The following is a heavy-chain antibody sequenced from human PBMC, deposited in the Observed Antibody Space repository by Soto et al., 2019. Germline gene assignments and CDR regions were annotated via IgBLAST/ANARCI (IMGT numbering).Heavy chain of an antibody. CDR1: GGSFSGYY. V-gene: IGHV4-34*01. J-gene: IGHJ4*02. CDR2: INHSGST. CDR3: ARGRRLPAARAGGYFDY. Sequence: KSSETLSLTCAVYGGSFSGYYWSWIRQPPGKGLEWIGEINHSGSTNYNPSLKSRVTISVDTSKNQFSLKLSSVTAADTAVYYCARGRRLPAARAGGYFDYWGQGTLVTVSS. D-gene: IGHD2-2*01.